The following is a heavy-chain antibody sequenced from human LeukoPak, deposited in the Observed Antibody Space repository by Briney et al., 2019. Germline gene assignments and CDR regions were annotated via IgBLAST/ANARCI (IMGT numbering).Heavy chain of an antibody. J-gene: IGHJ4*02. D-gene: IGHD3-16*01. CDR3: ARDGSGEWPIGY. Sequence: GRSLRLSCAASGFTFDDYAMHWVRQAPGKGLEWVSGISWNSGSIGYADSVKGRFAISRDNAKNSLYLQMNSLRAEDTAVYYCARDGSGEWPIGYWGQGTLVTVSS. CDR2: ISWNSGSI. CDR1: GFTFDDYA. V-gene: IGHV3-9*01.